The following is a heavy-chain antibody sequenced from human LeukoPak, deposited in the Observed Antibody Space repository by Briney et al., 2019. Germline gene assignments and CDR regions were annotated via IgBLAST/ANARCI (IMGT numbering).Heavy chain of an antibody. CDR2: IYYSGST. CDR3: ARTGTAARSFDY. D-gene: IGHD6-6*01. CDR1: GGSISSSSYY. V-gene: IGHV4-39*01. Sequence: PSETLSLTCTVSGGSISSSSYYWGWIRRPPGKGLEWIGSIYYSGSTYYNPSLKSRVTISVDTSKNQFSLKLSSVTAADTAVYYCARTGTAARSFDYWGQGTLVTVSS. J-gene: IGHJ4*02.